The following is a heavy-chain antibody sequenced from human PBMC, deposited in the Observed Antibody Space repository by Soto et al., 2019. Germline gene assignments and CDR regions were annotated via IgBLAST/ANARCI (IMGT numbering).Heavy chain of an antibody. Sequence: SGPTLVKPTQTLTLTCTFSGFSLSTSGMCVSWIRQPPGKALEWLARIDWDDDKYYSTSLKTRLTISKDTSKNQVVLTMTNMDPVDTATYYCARLKIRSNIVATNSGLDYWGQGTLVTVSS. CDR1: GFSLSTSGMC. D-gene: IGHD5-12*01. CDR3: ARLKIRSNIVATNSGLDY. V-gene: IGHV2-70*11. CDR2: IDWDDDK. J-gene: IGHJ4*02.